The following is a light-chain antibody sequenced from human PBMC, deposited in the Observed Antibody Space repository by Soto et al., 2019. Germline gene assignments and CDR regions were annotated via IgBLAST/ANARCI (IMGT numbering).Light chain of an antibody. CDR1: RSDFGHYNL. V-gene: IGLV2-23*02. Sequence: QSALTQPASVSGSPGQSITISCTGTRSDFGHYNLVSWYQQHPGKVPKLILFEVNKRPSGVSGRFSGSKSGNTASLTISGLQAEDEADYYCCSFTSSSTHVFGTGTQLTVL. CDR2: EVN. J-gene: IGLJ1*01. CDR3: CSFTSSSTHV.